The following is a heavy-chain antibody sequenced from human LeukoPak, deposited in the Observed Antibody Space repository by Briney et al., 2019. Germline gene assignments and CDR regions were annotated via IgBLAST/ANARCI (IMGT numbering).Heavy chain of an antibody. V-gene: IGHV4-39*01. CDR2: IYYSGST. D-gene: IGHD6-13*01. CDR3: ARMGAIAAAS. CDR1: GGSISGSSYY. J-gene: IGHJ5*02. Sequence: SETLSLTCTVSGGSISGSSYYWGWIRQPPGKGLEWIGSIYYSGSTYYNPSLKSRVTISVDTSKNQFSLKLSSVTAADTAVYYCARMGAIAAASWGQGTLVTVSS.